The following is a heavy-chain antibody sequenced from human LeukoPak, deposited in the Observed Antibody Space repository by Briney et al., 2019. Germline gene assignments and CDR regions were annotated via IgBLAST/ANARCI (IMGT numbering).Heavy chain of an antibody. CDR2: ISGSGDNT. V-gene: IGHV3-23*01. CDR3: AKGSYYDSSGSFYFDY. D-gene: IGHD3-22*01. J-gene: IGHJ4*02. CDR1: GFTFSSYA. Sequence: EAGGSLRLSCAASGFTFSSYAMSWVRQAPGKGLEWVSGISGSGDNTYYADSVKGRFTISRDNSKNTLYVQVNSLGTEDTAAYYGAKGSYYDSSGSFYFDYWGQGTLVTVSS.